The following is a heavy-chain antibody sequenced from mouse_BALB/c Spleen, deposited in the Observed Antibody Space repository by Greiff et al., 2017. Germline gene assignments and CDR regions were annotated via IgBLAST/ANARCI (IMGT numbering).Heavy chain of an antibody. D-gene: IGHD1-1*01. J-gene: IGHJ4*01. CDR1: GYTFTDYA. CDR3: ARYGSSSLYYYAMDY. CDR2: ISTYYGDA. V-gene: IGHV1S137*01. Sequence: VQLKESGAELVRPGVSVKISCKGSGYTFTDYAMHWVKQSHAKSLEWIGVISTYYGDASYNQKFKGKATMTVDKSSSTAYMELARLTSEDSAIYYCARYGSSSLYYYAMDYWGQGTSVTVSS.